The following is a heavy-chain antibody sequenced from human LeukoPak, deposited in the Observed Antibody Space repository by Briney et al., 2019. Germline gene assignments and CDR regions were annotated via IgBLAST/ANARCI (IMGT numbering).Heavy chain of an antibody. D-gene: IGHD6-19*01. Sequence: PGGSLRLSCAASGFTFSDYYMTWIRQAPGKGLEWISYIGYSATTVYYADSVRGRFTISRDDAKNSLFLQMDSLRAEDTAVYYCARTLAVADHWGQGTLVTVSS. CDR2: IGYSATTV. J-gene: IGHJ4*02. V-gene: IGHV3-11*01. CDR1: GFTFSDYY. CDR3: ARTLAVADH.